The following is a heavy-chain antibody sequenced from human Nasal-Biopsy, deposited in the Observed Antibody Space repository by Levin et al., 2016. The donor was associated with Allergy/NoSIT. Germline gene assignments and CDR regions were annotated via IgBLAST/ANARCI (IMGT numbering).Heavy chain of an antibody. V-gene: IGHV3-49*02. CDR1: GFTFGSYP. J-gene: IGHJ4*02. D-gene: IGHD6-13*01. CDR2: IRTKTYDETT. CDR3: TRARSIAGTDFDY. Sequence: GESLKISCTSSGFTFGSYPISWVRQAPGKGLEWISYIRTKTYDETTEYAASVRGRFTMSRDDSNGIAYLQMNSLRNDDTAVYYCTRARSIAGTDFDYWGQGILVTVSS.